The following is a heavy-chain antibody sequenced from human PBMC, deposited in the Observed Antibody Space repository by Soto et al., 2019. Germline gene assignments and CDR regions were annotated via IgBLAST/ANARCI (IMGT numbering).Heavy chain of an antibody. J-gene: IGHJ5*02. CDR1: GLTFSIYE. V-gene: IGHV3-48*03. CDR2: ISRSGSII. CDR3: AGDIGYCSGSSCTSWFDP. Sequence: WGSLEIACGSSGLTFSIYEMNWVRQAPGKGLEWLSYISRSGSIISYADSVKGRFTISIDNAKKSLYLQMNRLRADDTAVYFCAGDIGYCSGSSCTSWFDPRGQGTMVTVSS. D-gene: IGHD2-15*01.